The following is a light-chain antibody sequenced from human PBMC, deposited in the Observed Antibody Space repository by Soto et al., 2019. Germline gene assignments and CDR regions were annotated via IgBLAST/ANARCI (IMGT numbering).Light chain of an antibody. V-gene: IGLV2-14*01. J-gene: IGLJ1*01. CDR1: SSDVGSYNY. Sequence: QSALTQPASVSGSPGQSITISCIGTSSDVGSYNYVSWYQQHPVKAPKLMIYDVTNRPSGVSDRFSGSKSGNTASLTISGLQAEDEADYYCSSYTSSSTPYVFGTGTKVTVL. CDR2: DVT. CDR3: SSYTSSSTPYV.